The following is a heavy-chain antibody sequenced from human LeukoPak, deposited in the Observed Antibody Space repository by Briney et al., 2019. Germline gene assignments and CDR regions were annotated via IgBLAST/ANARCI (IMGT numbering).Heavy chain of an antibody. CDR3: ARDFLAGPGWVDI. D-gene: IGHD1-14*01. J-gene: IGHJ3*02. V-gene: IGHV4-4*02. CDR1: GGSISSSNW. Sequence: SSGTLSLTCAVSGGSISSSNWWSWVRQPPGKGLEWIGEIYHSGSTNYNPSLKSRVTISVDKSKNQFSLKLSSVTAADTAVYYCARDFLAGPGWVDIWGQGTMVTVSS. CDR2: IYHSGST.